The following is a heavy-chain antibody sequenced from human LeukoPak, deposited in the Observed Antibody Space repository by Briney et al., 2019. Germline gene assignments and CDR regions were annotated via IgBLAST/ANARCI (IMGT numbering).Heavy chain of an antibody. D-gene: IGHD6-19*01. Sequence: ASVKVSCKASGYTFTSYDINWVRQATGQGLEWMGWMNPNSGNTGYAQKFQGRVTMTRNTSISTAYMELSSLRSEDTAVCYCARAPQQWLREPYFDYWGQGTLVTVSS. CDR2: MNPNSGNT. CDR1: GYTFTSYD. J-gene: IGHJ4*02. V-gene: IGHV1-8*01. CDR3: ARAPQQWLREPYFDY.